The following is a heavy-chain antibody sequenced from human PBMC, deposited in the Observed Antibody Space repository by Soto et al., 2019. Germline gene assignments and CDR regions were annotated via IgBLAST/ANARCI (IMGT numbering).Heavy chain of an antibody. CDR1: GFTFSSYA. V-gene: IGHV3-64D*08. Sequence: GGSLRLSCSASGFTFSSYAMHWVRQAPGKGLEYVSAISSNGGSTYYADSVKGRFTISRDNSKNTLYLQMSSLRAEDTAVYYCVKGMDSSGYQRDYWGQGTLVTVSS. CDR2: ISSNGGST. J-gene: IGHJ4*02. CDR3: VKGMDSSGYQRDY. D-gene: IGHD3-22*01.